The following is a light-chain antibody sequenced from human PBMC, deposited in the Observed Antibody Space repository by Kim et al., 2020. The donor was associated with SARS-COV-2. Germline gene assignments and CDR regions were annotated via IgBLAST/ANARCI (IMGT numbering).Light chain of an antibody. Sequence: GYRVTITCRASQSVSDYLAWYKQKPGKAPKLLIYDFSNLQNGVPSRFSGSGSGTEFTLTISSLQPDDFATYYCQQYKGYPYTFGQGTKL. CDR3: QQYKGYPYT. CDR2: DFS. J-gene: IGKJ2*01. V-gene: IGKV1-5*01. CDR1: QSVSDY.